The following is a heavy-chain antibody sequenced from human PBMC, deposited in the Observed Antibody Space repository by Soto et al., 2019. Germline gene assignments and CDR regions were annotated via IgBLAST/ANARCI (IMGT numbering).Heavy chain of an antibody. CDR1: GFTFSSYA. CDR3: ARGCSTSCYVHAFDI. D-gene: IGHD2-2*01. Sequence: QVQLVESGGGVVQPGRSLRLSCAASGFTFSSYAMHWVRQAPGKGLEWVAVISYDGSNKYYADSVKGRFTISRDNSKNTLYLQMNSLRAEDTAVYYCARGCSTSCYVHAFDIWGQGTMVTVSS. J-gene: IGHJ3*02. CDR2: ISYDGSNK. V-gene: IGHV3-30-3*01.